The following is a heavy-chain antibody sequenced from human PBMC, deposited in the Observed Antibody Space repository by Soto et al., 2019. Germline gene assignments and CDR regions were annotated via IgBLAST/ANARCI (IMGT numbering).Heavy chain of an antibody. CDR3: ARDRRIVVVVAATRAWVDYGMDV. J-gene: IGHJ6*02. Sequence: QVQLVQSGAEVKKPGASVKVSCKASGYTFTSYGISWVRQAPGQGLEWMGWISAYNGNTNYAQKLQGRVTMTTDTSTSTAYMELRSLRSDDTALYYRARDRRIVVVVAATRAWVDYGMDVWGQGTTVTVSS. CDR2: ISAYNGNT. D-gene: IGHD2-15*01. V-gene: IGHV1-18*01. CDR1: GYTFTSYG.